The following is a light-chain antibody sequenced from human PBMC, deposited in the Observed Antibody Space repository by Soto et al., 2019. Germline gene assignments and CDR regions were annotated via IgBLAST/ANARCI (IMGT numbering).Light chain of an antibody. J-gene: IGLJ3*02. CDR3: AAWDDSLRGPV. V-gene: IGLV1-47*02. CDR2: SSN. Sequence: QSVLTQPPSASGTPGQRVTISCSGSSSNIGSNYVSWYQQLPGTAPKLLIYSSNQRPSGVPDRFSGSKSGTTASLAISGLRSEDEADYYCAAWDDSLRGPVFGGGTKLTVL. CDR1: SSNIGSNY.